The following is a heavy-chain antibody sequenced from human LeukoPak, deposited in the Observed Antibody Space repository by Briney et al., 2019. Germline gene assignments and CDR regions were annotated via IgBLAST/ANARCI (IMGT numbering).Heavy chain of an antibody. CDR1: GGSISSYY. CDR3: ARQSFYGIYYYYYMDV. J-gene: IGHJ6*03. V-gene: IGHV4-4*07. D-gene: IGHD5/OR15-5a*01. CDR2: IYYSGST. Sequence: SETLSLTCTVSGGSISSYYWSWIRQPAGKGLEWIGRIYYSGSTYYNPSLKSRVTISIDTSKNQFSLKVRSVTAADTAVYYCARQSFYGIYYYYYMDVWGKGTTVTVSS.